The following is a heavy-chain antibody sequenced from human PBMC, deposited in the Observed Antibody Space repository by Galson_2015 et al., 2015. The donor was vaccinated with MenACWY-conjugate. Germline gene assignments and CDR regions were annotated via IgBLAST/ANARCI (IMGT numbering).Heavy chain of an antibody. CDR1: GFTFSDAW. V-gene: IGHV3-53*01. CDR3: ESDYGWGRYS. D-gene: IGHD3-10*01. J-gene: IGHJ5*02. CDR2: IDSGDRT. Sequence: SLRLSCAASGFTFSDAWMSWVRQAPGKGLECVAIIDSGDRTYYSDYVTGRFTISSDNSKNTLDLQMNSMRAEDTDMNYCESDYGWGRYSWAQGTHVTVAS.